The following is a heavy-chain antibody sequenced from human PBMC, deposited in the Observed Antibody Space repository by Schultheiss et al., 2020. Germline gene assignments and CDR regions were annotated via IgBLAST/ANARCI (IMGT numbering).Heavy chain of an antibody. Sequence: ASVKVSCKASGYTFTSYAMHWVLPATGQWLEWMGWMNPNSGNTNYAQKLQGRVTMTTDTSTSTAYMELSSLRSDDTSVYYCERLPAFVYSFHYWAQATLVTVSS. D-gene: IGHD3-16*01. CDR2: MNPNSGNT. V-gene: IGHV1-18*01. J-gene: IGHJ4*02. CDR3: ERLPAFVYSFHY. CDR1: GYTFTSYA.